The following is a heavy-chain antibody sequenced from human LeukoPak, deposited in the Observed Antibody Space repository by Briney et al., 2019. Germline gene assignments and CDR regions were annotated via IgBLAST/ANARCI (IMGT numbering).Heavy chain of an antibody. J-gene: IGHJ4*02. CDR2: ISGSGGST. D-gene: IGHD4-17*01. V-gene: IGHV3-23*01. CDR1: GFTFSSYA. CDR3: AKAPTVTTLRFDY. Sequence: GGSLRLPCAASGFTFSSYAMSWVRQAPGKGLEWVSAISGSGGSTYYADSVKGRFTISRDNSKNTLYLQMNSLRAEDTAVYYCAKAPTVTTLRFDYWGQGTLVTVSS.